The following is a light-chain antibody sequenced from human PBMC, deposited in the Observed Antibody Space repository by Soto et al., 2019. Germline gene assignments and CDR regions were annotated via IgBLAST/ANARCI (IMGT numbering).Light chain of an antibody. CDR1: QSISSW. J-gene: IGKJ1*01. V-gene: IGKV1-39*01. Sequence: DIQMTQSPSTLSASFGDRVTITCRASQSISSWLAWYQQKTGKAPKLLIYAASSLQSGVPSRFSGSGSGTDFNLTISSLQTEDFATYYCQQSYSTPPTFGQGTKVDIK. CDR3: QQSYSTPPT. CDR2: AAS.